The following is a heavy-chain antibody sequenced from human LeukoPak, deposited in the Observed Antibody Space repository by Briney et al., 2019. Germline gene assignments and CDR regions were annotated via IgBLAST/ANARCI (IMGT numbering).Heavy chain of an antibody. D-gene: IGHD4-17*01. CDR3: ARPYYGHSVGDAYDV. CDR2: VSSTGNT. V-gene: IGHV4-59*01. CDR1: RVSINDYY. Sequence: PSETLSLTCTVARVSINDYYWTWIRQPPGKGLEWIGYVSSTGNTNSNPPLRSRVSMSIDASKKQFSLRLNSVTAADTAVYYCARPYYGHSVGDAYDVWGQGTLATVSS. J-gene: IGHJ3*01.